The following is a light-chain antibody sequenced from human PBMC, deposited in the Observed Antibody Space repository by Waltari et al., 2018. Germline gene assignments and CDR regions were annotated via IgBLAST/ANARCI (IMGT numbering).Light chain of an antibody. V-gene: IGLV2-14*03. Sequence: QSALTQPASVSGSPGQSLTISCTGTTSDIGAYNYVAWYQQHPGKAPKVVISDVTNRPSGVSNRFSGSKSGNTASLTISGLQAEDEADYYCSSFTSGSTWVFGGGTKLTVL. CDR3: SSFTSGSTWV. CDR1: TSDIGAYNY. J-gene: IGLJ3*02. CDR2: DVT.